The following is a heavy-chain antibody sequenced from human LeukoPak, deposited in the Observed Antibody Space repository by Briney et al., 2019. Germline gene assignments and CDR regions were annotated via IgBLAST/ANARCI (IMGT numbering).Heavy chain of an antibody. V-gene: IGHV1-2*02. CDR1: GYSFTGYY. CDR3: ARSDHYYYYMDV. J-gene: IGHJ6*03. Sequence: ASVKVSCKASGYSFTGYYIHWVRQAPGQGLEWMGWINPNSGGTNYAQKFRGRVTMTRDTSITTAYTELSRLRSDDTAVYYCARSDHYYYYMDVWGKGTTVTVSS. CDR2: INPNSGGT.